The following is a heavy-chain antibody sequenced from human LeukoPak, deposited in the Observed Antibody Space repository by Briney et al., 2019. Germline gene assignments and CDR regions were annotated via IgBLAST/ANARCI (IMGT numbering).Heavy chain of an antibody. CDR2: IYHSGST. Sequence: PSQTLSLTCTVSGGSISSGDYYWSWIRQPPGKGLEWIGYIYHSGSTHFNPSLKSRVTISVDTSKNQFSLKLSSVTAADTAVYYCARDAPGRYCSGGSCYDGSENDGMDVWGQGTTVTVSS. CDR3: ARDAPGRYCSGGSCYDGSENDGMDV. V-gene: IGHV4-30-4*01. CDR1: GGSISSGDYY. J-gene: IGHJ6*02. D-gene: IGHD2-15*01.